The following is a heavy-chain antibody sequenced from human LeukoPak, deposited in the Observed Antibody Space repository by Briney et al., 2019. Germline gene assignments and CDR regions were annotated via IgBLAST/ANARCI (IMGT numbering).Heavy chain of an antibody. J-gene: IGHJ4*02. CDR2: IYLNGGST. Sequence: PLGSLRLSCAASGVTFDDYGMSWVRQAPGKGLEWVSGIYLNGGSTGYADSVKGRFTISRDNAKNSLYLQMNSLRAEDTALYYCARVSPLLSSALDYWGQGTLVTVSS. CDR3: ARVSPLLSSALDY. CDR1: GVTFDDYG. V-gene: IGHV3-20*04. D-gene: IGHD3-22*01.